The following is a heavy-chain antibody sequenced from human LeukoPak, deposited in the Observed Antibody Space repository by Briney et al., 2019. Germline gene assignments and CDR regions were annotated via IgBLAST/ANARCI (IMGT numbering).Heavy chain of an antibody. CDR3: TRSGYSCSWYLDY. J-gene: IGHJ4*02. V-gene: IGHV3-49*03. CDR2: IRSKAYGGTT. Sequence: GRSLRLSRTASGFTFCGYAMSWFRQAPGKGLEWVGFIRSKAYGGTTEYAASVKGRFTISRDDSKSIAYLQMNSLKTEDTAVYYCTRSGYSCSWYLDYWGQGTLVTVSS. CDR1: GFTFCGYA. D-gene: IGHD6-13*01.